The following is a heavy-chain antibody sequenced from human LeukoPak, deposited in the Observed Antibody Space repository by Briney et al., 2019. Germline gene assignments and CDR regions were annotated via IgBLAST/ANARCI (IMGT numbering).Heavy chain of an antibody. CDR1: GFIFNDFW. CDR2: ISSDGSTT. Sequence: GGSLRLSCAASGFIFNDFWMHWLRQVPGKGPVWVSRISSDGSTTYYADSVKGRFTISRDNAKNTLYLQMSSLRVEDTAVYYCGTAQYWGQGTLLTVSS. CDR3: GTAQY. J-gene: IGHJ4*02. V-gene: IGHV3-74*01.